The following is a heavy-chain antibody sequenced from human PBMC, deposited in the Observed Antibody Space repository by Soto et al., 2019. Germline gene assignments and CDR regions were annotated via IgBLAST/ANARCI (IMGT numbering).Heavy chain of an antibody. J-gene: IGHJ5*02. D-gene: IGHD3-10*01. V-gene: IGHV1-18*01. CDR1: GDTFTNFG. CDR3: ARVLRGVVNWFDP. CDR2: IATYNSNR. Sequence: HLVQSGPEVKKPGASITVSCKTSGDTFTNFGLSWVRPAPGQGLEWMGWIATYNSNRNYAQKFQGRLTLTTDTSTSTAYMEPKSLGYDDTAVYYCARVLRGVVNWFDPWGQGTLVTVSS.